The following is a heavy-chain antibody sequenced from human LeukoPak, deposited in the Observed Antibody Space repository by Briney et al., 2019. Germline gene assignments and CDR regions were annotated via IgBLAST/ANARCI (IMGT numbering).Heavy chain of an antibody. D-gene: IGHD3-10*01. CDR2: IDPSDSYT. Sequence: GESPKISFKSSGYSFTSYWISWVRQMPGKGLEWMGRIDPSDSYTNYSPSFQGHVTISADKSISTAYLQWSSLKASDTAMFYCARPSVDGSGSYPYWGQGTLVTVSS. J-gene: IGHJ4*02. CDR3: ARPSVDGSGSYPY. V-gene: IGHV5-10-1*01. CDR1: GYSFTSYW.